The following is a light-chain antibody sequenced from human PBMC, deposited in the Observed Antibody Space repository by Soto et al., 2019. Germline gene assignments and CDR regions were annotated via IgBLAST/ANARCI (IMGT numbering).Light chain of an antibody. V-gene: IGKV1-12*01. CDR3: QQASSFPPT. Sequence: DIQMTQSQSSVSASVGDRVTITCRASQDISSWLAWYQQKPGKAPKIMIYAASSLQGGVPSRFSGSGSGTEFTLTISSLQPEDFATYYCQQASSFPPTFGQGTLLEIK. CDR1: QDISSW. CDR2: AAS. J-gene: IGKJ5*01.